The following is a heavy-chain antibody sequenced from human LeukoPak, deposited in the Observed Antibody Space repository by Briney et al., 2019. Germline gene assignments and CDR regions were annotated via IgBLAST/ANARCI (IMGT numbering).Heavy chain of an antibody. Sequence: PGGSLRLSCAASGFTFSSYGMSWVRQAPGKGLEWVSAISGSGGSTYYADSVKGRFTISRDNSKNTLYLQMNSLRAEDTAVYYCAKGDYYGSGSPKTNYYYYMDVWGKGTTVTISS. CDR3: AKGDYYGSGSPKTNYYYYMDV. V-gene: IGHV3-23*01. CDR2: ISGSGGST. CDR1: GFTFSSYG. J-gene: IGHJ6*03. D-gene: IGHD3-10*01.